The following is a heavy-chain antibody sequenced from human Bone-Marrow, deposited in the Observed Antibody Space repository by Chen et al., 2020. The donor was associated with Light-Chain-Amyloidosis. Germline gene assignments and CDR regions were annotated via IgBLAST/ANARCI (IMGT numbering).Heavy chain of an antibody. V-gene: IGHV3-53*01. D-gene: IGHD5-12*01. CDR1: GFTVSSND. J-gene: IGHJ4*02. CDR3: ARNGLGTYSGYPEDY. Sequence: EVQLVESGGGLIQPGGSLRLSCAASGFTVSSNDMSWVRQAPGKGLEWVSVIYSGGSTYYADSVKGRFTISRDNSKNTLYLQMNSLRAEDTAVYYCARNGLGTYSGYPEDYWGQGTLVTVSS. CDR2: IYSGGST.